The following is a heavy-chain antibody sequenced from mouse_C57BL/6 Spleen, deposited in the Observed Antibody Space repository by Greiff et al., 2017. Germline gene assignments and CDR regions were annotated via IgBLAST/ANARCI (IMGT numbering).Heavy chain of an antibody. J-gene: IGHJ1*03. CDR3: ARDGNSSYWYFDV. Sequence: EVQLVESGGDLVKPGGSLKLSCAASGFTFSSYGMSWVRQTPDKRLEWVATISSGGSYTYYPDSVKGRFTISRDNAKNTLYLQMSSLKSEDTAMYYGARDGNSSYWYFDVWGTGTTVTVSS. D-gene: IGHD2-1*01. V-gene: IGHV5-6*01. CDR1: GFTFSSYG. CDR2: ISSGGSYT.